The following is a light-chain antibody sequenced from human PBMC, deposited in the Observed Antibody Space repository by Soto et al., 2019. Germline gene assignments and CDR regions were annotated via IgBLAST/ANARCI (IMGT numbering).Light chain of an antibody. Sequence: SVLTQPPSASGTPGQRVTISCSGSSSNIGSNYVYWYQQLPGTAPKLLIYRNNQRPSGVPDRFSGSKSGTSASLAISGLRSEDEAYYYCAAWDESLCGSYAFGTGTKVIV. CDR2: RNN. V-gene: IGLV1-47*01. CDR1: SSNIGSNY. CDR3: AAWDESLCGSYA. J-gene: IGLJ1*01.